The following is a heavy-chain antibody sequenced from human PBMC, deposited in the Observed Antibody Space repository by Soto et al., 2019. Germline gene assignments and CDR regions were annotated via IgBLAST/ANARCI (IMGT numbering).Heavy chain of an antibody. Sequence: PGGSLRLSCAASGFTLTSYWMHWVRQAPGKGLVWVSRINSDGSSTSYADPVKGRLTISRDNAKNTVYLQMNSLRAEDTAVYYCARGAYSFDICGQGTMVTVSS. D-gene: IGHD2-21*01. J-gene: IGHJ3*02. V-gene: IGHV3-74*01. CDR3: ARGAYSFDI. CDR1: GFTLTSYW. CDR2: INSDGSST.